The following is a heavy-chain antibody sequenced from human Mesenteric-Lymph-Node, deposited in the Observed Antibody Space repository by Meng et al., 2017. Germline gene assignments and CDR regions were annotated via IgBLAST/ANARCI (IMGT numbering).Heavy chain of an antibody. D-gene: IGHD2/OR15-2a*01. CDR3: ATHFGFSFDP. J-gene: IGHJ5*02. V-gene: IGHV4-4*01. CDR1: DYCFRVTKW. Sequence: LEGEGPGLVQPWGHLSLSCALHDYCFRVTKWWSWVRRPPGKGVDWIGQYDNRGSASYNPSLKRRVTMSVDKSKNQMSLELTSVTAADTAVYCCATHFGFSFDPWGQGTLVTVSS. CDR2: YDNRGSA.